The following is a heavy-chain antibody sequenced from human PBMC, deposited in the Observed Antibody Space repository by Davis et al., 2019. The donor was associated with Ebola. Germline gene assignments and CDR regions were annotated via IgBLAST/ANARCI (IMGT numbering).Heavy chain of an antibody. D-gene: IGHD7-27*01. CDR1: GLTLSDSY. V-gene: IGHV3-11*06. J-gene: IGHJ4*02. CDR3: AYLGTFDY. Sequence: GESLKISCAASGLTLSDSYMSWIRQAPGKGLEWVSYISSSSSYTNYADSVKGRFTISRDNAKNSLYLQMNSLRAEDTAVYFCAYLGTFDYWGQGTLVTVSS. CDR2: ISSSSSYT.